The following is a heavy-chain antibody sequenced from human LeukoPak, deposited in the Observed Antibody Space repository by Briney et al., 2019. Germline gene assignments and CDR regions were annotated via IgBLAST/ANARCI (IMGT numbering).Heavy chain of an antibody. Sequence: SETLSLTCTVSGGSISSYYWSWIRQPAGKGLEWIGRIYTSGSTNYNPSLKSRVTMSVDTSKNQFSLKLSSVTAADTAVYYCARDAYCGGDCYNYYYMDVWGKGTTVTISS. V-gene: IGHV4-4*07. J-gene: IGHJ6*03. CDR2: IYTSGST. CDR1: GGSISSYY. D-gene: IGHD2-21*02. CDR3: ARDAYCGGDCYNYYYMDV.